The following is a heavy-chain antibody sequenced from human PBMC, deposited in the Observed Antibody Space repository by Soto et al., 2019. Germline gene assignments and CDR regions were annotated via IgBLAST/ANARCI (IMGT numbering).Heavy chain of an antibody. CDR3: NSRVSEHFDF. CDR1: GLPFSNFA. J-gene: IGHJ4*02. CDR2: IDPIVTVV. V-gene: IGHV3-23*05. Sequence: VQLLESGGDLVQPRGSLRLSCAATGLPFSNFAMNWVRQAPGRGLEWVSTIDPIVTVVHYADSVKGRFTISRDNSRNTLYLQMNSLRAEDTAMYYCNSRVSEHFDFWGQGTLVTVSS. D-gene: IGHD1-1*01.